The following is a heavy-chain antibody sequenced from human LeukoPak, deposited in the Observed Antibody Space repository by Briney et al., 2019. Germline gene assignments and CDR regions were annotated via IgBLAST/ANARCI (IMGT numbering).Heavy chain of an antibody. V-gene: IGHV1-2*02. D-gene: IGHD6-13*01. J-gene: IGHJ4*02. CDR2: INPNSGGT. Sequence: ASVKVSCKASGYSFNGYYMHWVRQAPGQGLEWMGWINPNSGGTNYAQKFQGRVTLTRDTSISTAYMELSRLRSDDTAVYYCAREVISSSWFPFDFWGQGTLVTVSS. CDR1: GYSFNGYY. CDR3: AREVISSSWFPFDF.